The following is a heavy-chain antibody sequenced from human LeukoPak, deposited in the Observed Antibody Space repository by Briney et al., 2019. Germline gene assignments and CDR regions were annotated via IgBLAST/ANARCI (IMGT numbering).Heavy chain of an antibody. CDR2: INPNSGGT. CDR3: ARERHSSGWYEEDY. D-gene: IGHD6-19*01. V-gene: IGHV1-2*02. Sequence: ASVKVSCKASGYTFTGYYMHWVRQAPGQGLEWMGWINPNSGGTNHAQKFQGRVTMTRDTSISTAYMELSRLRSDDTAVYYCARERHSSGWYEEDYWGQGTLVTVSS. CDR1: GYTFTGYY. J-gene: IGHJ4*02.